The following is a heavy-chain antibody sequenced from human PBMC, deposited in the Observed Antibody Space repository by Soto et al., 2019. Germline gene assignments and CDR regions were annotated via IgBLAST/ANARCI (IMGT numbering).Heavy chain of an antibody. D-gene: IGHD2-15*01. J-gene: IGHJ4*02. Sequence: QVQLVQSGAEEKKPGASVKVSCKASGYTFTSYAMHWVRQAPGQRLEWMGWINAGNGNTKYSQKFQGRVTITRDTSASTADMELSSLRSEDTAVYYCARDTMVALDYWGQGTLVTVSS. CDR2: INAGNGNT. V-gene: IGHV1-3*05. CDR1: GYTFTSYA. CDR3: ARDTMVALDY.